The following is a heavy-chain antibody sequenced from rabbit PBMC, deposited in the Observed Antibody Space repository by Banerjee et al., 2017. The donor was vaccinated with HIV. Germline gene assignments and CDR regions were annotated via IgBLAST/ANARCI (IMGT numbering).Heavy chain of an antibody. V-gene: IGHV1S40*01. CDR2: IYTGSSGTT. D-gene: IGHD1-1*01. CDR3: ARSATSYFNL. CDR1: GFSFSSRYY. J-gene: IGHJ4*01. Sequence: QSLEESGGDLVKPGESLTLTCTASGFSFSSRYYMCWVRQAPGRGLEWIACIYTGSSGTTYYASWAKGRITISKTSSTTVTLQIPSLSAADTATYSCARSATSYFNLCGQGTLVTVS.